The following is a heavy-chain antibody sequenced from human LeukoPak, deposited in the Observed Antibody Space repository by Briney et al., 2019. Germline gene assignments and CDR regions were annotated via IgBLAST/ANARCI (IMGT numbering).Heavy chain of an antibody. CDR1: GYTFTSYA. CDR2: MNPNSGNT. CDR3: ARGGNYYGSGSGYAFDI. Sequence: ASVKVSCKASGYTFTSYAMNWVRQAPGQGLEWMGWMNPNSGNTGYAQKFQGRVTMTRNTSISTAYMELSSLRSEDTAVYYCARGGNYYGSGSGYAFDIWGQGTMVTVSS. D-gene: IGHD3-10*01. V-gene: IGHV1-8*02. J-gene: IGHJ3*02.